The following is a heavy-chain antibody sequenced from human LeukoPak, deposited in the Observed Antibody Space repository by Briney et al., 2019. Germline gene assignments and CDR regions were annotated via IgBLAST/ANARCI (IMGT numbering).Heavy chain of an antibody. D-gene: IGHD2-15*01. Sequence: PSETLSLTCTVSGGSISRHYWSWIRKPPGKGLEWIGYIYYSGSTNYNPSLKSRVTISVDTSKNQFSLRLSSVTAADTAVYYCARDVKRRYCSGGSCYFYYYMDVWGKGTTVTVSS. CDR1: GGSISRHY. CDR2: IYYSGST. CDR3: ARDVKRRYCSGGSCYFYYYMDV. J-gene: IGHJ6*03. V-gene: IGHV4-59*11.